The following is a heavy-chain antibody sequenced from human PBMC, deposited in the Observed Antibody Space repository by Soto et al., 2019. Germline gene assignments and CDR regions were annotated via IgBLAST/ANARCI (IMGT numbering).Heavy chain of an antibody. Sequence: ESGPTLVNPTQTLTLPCTFSGFSLSTIGVGVGWIRQPPGKALEWLALIYWDDDKRYSPSLKSRLTITKDTSKNQVVLTMTNMDHVDTATYSCAHRADYYSDSRSAYFQDWDQGTLCPVPS. CDR2: IYWDDDK. CDR1: GFSLSTIGVG. D-gene: IGHD3-22*01. CDR3: AHRADYYSDSRSAYFQD. J-gene: IGHJ4*02. V-gene: IGHV2-5*02.